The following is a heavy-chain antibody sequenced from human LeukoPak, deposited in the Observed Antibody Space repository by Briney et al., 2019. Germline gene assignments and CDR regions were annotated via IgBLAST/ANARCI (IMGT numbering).Heavy chain of an antibody. Sequence: GGSLRLSCAASGFTFSSYWMSWVRQAPGKWLEWVANIKQDGSEKYYMDSVKVRFTISRNNATTSLYLQMNSLRAEDTAVYYCAREGENDYGDYDTFDYWGQGTLVTVSS. CDR3: AREGENDYGDYDTFDY. J-gene: IGHJ4*02. V-gene: IGHV3-7*03. D-gene: IGHD4-17*01. CDR1: GFTFSSYW. CDR2: IKQDGSEK.